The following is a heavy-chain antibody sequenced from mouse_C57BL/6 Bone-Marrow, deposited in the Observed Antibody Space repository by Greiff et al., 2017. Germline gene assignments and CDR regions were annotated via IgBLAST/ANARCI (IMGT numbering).Heavy chain of an antibody. J-gene: IGHJ4*01. CDR3: ARPLLFFYYYAMDY. D-gene: IGHD2-10*01. V-gene: IGHV1-76*01. CDR2: IYPGSGNT. Sequence: LKESGASVKLSCKASGYTFTDYYINWVKQRPGQGLEWIARIYPGSGNTYYNEKFKGKATLTAEKSSRTAYMQLSSLTSEDSAVYFCARPLLFFYYYAMDYWGQGTSVTVSS. CDR1: GYTFTDYY.